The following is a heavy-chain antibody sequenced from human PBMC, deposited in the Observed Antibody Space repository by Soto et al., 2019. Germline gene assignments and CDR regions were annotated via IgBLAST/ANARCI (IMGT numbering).Heavy chain of an antibody. CDR2: ISGSGGST. Sequence: HPGGSLRLSCAASGFTFSSYAMSWVRQAPGKGLEWVSAISGSGGSTYYADTVKGRFTISRDNSKNTLYLQMNSLRAEDTAVYYCAKDQSKRASGGFDPWGQGTLVTVSS. J-gene: IGHJ5*02. CDR3: AKDQSKRASGGFDP. D-gene: IGHD6-25*01. CDR1: GFTFSSYA. V-gene: IGHV3-23*01.